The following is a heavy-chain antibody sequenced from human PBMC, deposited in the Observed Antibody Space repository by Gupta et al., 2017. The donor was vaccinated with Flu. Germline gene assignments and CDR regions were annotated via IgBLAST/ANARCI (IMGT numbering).Heavy chain of an antibody. J-gene: IGHJ4*02. CDR3: SRCSSCIGYHGHGFDS. CDR2: ISGSGGDI. CDR1: GFIFSSYS. D-gene: IGHD3-10*02. V-gene: IGHV3-23*01. Sequence: EVQMMESGGGLVQPGGSLRLSCAGSGFIFSSYSMSWARQAPGKGLEWVSVISGSGGDIDYADSVKGRFIISRDNFKNTLYLQMNSLRPEDTALYYCSRCSSCIGYHGHGFDSCGPVTLVTVSS.